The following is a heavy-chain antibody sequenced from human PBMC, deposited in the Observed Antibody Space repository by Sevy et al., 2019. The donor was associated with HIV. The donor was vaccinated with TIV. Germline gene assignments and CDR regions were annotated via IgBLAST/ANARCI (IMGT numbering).Heavy chain of an antibody. CDR2: LKSDVYGGTV. D-gene: IGHD6-13*01. CDR3: TRWKAAQSIFDY. Sequence: GSLRLSCTASGFTFGDYCMSWVRQAPGKGLEWVAFLKSDVYGGTVDHAASVRGRFVISRDDSKTIAYLQMNDQKTADTGVYYCTRWKAAQSIFDYWGQGALVTVSS. V-gene: IGHV3-49*04. CDR1: GFTFGDYC. J-gene: IGHJ4*02.